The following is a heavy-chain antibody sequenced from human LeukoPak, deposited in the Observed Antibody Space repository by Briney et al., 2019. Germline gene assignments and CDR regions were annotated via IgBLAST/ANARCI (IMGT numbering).Heavy chain of an antibody. V-gene: IGHV1-18*04. CDR2: ISAYNGNT. J-gene: IGHJ6*03. Sequence: ASVKVSCKASGYTFTGYYMHWVRQAPGQGLEWMGWISAYNGNTNYAQKLQGRVTMTTDTSTSTAYMELRSLRSDDTAVYYCARTRYDILTGYYRYYYYYMDVWGKGTTVTISS. D-gene: IGHD3-9*01. CDR3: ARTRYDILTGYYRYYYYYMDV. CDR1: GYTFTGYY.